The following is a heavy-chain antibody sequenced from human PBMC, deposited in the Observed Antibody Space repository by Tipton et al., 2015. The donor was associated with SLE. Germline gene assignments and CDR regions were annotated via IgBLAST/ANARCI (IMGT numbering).Heavy chain of an antibody. V-gene: IGHV3-23*03. D-gene: IGHD3-16*01. CDR2: IDSGGGT. Sequence: SLRLSCAASGFTFETYAMNWVRQAPGKGLEWVSNIDSGGGTYYVDPVKGRFTISRDNSKNTVFLQMNSLRPEDTAIYYCANDHRPIGLGVSTWGQGALVTVSS. CDR3: ANDHRPIGLGVST. CDR1: GFTFETYA. J-gene: IGHJ5*02.